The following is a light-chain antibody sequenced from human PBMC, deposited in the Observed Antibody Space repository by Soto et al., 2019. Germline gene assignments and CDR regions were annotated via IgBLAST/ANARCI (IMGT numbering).Light chain of an antibody. CDR3: QHYNSYSEA. CDR1: QSINKW. CDR2: KAC. J-gene: IGKJ1*01. Sequence: DIQMTQSPSTLSACVGDTVRITCRASQSINKWLAWYQQKPGKAPTLLIYKACTLKSGVPSRFSGSGSGTEFTLTISSLQPDDFATYYCQHYNSYSEAFGQGTKVDIK. V-gene: IGKV1-5*03.